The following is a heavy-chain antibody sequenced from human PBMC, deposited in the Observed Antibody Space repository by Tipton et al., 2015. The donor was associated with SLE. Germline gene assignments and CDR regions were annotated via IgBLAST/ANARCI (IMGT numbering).Heavy chain of an antibody. Sequence: TLSLTCAVYGGSFSGYYWSWIRQPPGKGLEWIGEINHSGSTNYSPSLKSRVTISVDTSKNQFSLKLSSVTAADTAVYYCARRHYYGFGDFDYWGQGTLVTVSS. V-gene: IGHV4-34*01. D-gene: IGHD3-10*01. CDR3: ARRHYYGFGDFDY. J-gene: IGHJ4*02. CDR1: GGSFSGYY. CDR2: INHSGST.